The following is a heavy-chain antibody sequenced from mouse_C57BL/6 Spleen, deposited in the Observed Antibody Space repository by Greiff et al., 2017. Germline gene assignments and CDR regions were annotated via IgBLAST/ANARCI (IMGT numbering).Heavy chain of an antibody. CDR1: GYTFTSYD. CDR3: ARKVCDVVKGFDY. Sequence: VQLVESGPELVKPGASVTLSCKASGYTFTSYDINWVKQRPGPGLEWIGWIYPRDGSTKYNDKFKGKATLTVDKSSSTAYMELHSLTSEDSAVYFCARKVCDVVKGFDYWGQGTTLTVSS. V-gene: IGHV1-85*01. CDR2: IYPRDGST. D-gene: IGHD1-3*01. J-gene: IGHJ2*01.